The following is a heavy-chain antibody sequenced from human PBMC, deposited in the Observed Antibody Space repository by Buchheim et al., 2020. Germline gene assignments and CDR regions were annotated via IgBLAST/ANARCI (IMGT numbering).Heavy chain of an antibody. J-gene: IGHJ4*02. V-gene: IGHV3-30*18. CDR1: GFTFSSYG. CDR3: AKDQRAYLDY. Sequence: QVQLVESGGGVVQPGRSLRLSCAASGFTFSSYGMHWVRQAPGKGLEWVAGISYDGSNKYYADSVKGRFTISRDNSKNTLYLQMSSLRAEDTAVYYCAKDQRAYLDYWGQGTL. CDR2: ISYDGSNK.